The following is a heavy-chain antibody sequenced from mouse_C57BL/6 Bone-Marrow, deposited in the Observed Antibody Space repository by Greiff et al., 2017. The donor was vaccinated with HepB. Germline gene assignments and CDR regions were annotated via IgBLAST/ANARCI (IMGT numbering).Heavy chain of an antibody. CDR2: IYPRSGNT. V-gene: IGHV1-81*01. CDR3: ARERGGWFAY. J-gene: IGHJ3*01. Sequence: LQESGAELARPGASVKLSCKASGYTFTSYGISWVKQRTGQGLEWIGEIYPRSGNTYYNEKFKGKATLTADKSSSTAYMELRSLTSEDSAVYFCARERGGWFAYWGQGTLVTVSA. CDR1: GYTFTSYG.